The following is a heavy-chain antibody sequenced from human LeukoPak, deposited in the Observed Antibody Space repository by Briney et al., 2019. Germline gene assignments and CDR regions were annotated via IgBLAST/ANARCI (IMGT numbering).Heavy chain of an antibody. CDR1: GYTFTRYY. Sequence: ASVKVSCKASGYTFTRYYLHWVRQAPGQGLEWMGWINPASGGTNYAQNFQGRVTMTRDTSISTVYMELSGLRSDDTAVYYYARDLLVVASMGSDSWGQGTLVTVSS. CDR2: INPASGGT. D-gene: IGHD2-15*01. J-gene: IGHJ4*02. V-gene: IGHV1-2*02. CDR3: ARDLLVVASMGSDS.